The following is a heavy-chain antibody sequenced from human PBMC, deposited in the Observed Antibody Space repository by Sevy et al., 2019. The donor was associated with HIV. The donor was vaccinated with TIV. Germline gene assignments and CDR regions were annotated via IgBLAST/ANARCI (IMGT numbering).Heavy chain of an antibody. CDR3: ARQGGLVDRAFDY. CDR2: FFFTGST. CDR1: GVSISSSSYD. Sequence: SQTLSITCTVSGVSISSSSYDWGWIRQPPGKGLEWIASFFFTGSTYYNPSLKSRVTISVDTSNNQFSLKLNSVTAADTALYYCARQGGLVDRAFDYWGQGTLVTVSS. J-gene: IGHJ4*02. V-gene: IGHV4-39*01. D-gene: IGHD3-10*01.